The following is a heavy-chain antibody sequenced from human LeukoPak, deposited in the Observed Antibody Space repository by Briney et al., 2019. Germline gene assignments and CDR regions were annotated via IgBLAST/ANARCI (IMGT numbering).Heavy chain of an antibody. CDR1: GFTFSSYA. D-gene: IGHD4-17*01. V-gene: IGHV3-30-3*01. CDR3: AKARGYGDQYYYYGMDV. CDR2: ISYDGSNK. Sequence: GGSLRLSCAASGFTFSSYAMHWVRQAPGKGLEWVAVISYDGSNKYYADSVKGRFTISRDNSKNTLYLRMNSLRPEDTAVYYCAKARGYGDQYYYYGMDVWGQGTTVTVSS. J-gene: IGHJ6*02.